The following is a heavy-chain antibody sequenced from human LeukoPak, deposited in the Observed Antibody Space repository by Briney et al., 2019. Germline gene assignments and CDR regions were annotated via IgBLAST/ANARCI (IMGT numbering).Heavy chain of an antibody. J-gene: IGHJ6*02. Sequence: GGPLRLSCAASGLTVSSNYMSWVRQAPGKGLEWVSVIYSGGSTYYADSVKGRFTISRDNSKNTLYLQMNSLRAEDTAVYYCAREGGGYYDSSGPYYYYYGMDVWGQGTTVTVSS. CDR2: IYSGGST. V-gene: IGHV3-53*01. CDR3: AREGGGYYDSSGPYYYYYGMDV. CDR1: GLTVSSNY. D-gene: IGHD3-22*01.